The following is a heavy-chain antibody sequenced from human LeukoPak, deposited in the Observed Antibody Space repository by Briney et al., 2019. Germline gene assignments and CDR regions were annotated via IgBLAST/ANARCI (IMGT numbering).Heavy chain of an antibody. CDR1: GGTFSSYA. D-gene: IGHD3-10*01. Sequence: GASVKVSCKASGGTFSSYAISWVRQAPGQGLEWMGGIIPIFGTANYAQKFQGRVTITADESTSTAYMELSSLRSEDTAVYYCATTYYYGSGSYYNFDYWGQGTLVTVSS. CDR3: ATTYYYGSGSYYNFDY. J-gene: IGHJ4*02. CDR2: IIPIFGTA. V-gene: IGHV1-69*13.